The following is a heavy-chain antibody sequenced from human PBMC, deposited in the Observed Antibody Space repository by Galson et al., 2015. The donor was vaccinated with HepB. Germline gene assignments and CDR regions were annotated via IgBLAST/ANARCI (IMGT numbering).Heavy chain of an antibody. CDR2: INPSGGST. V-gene: IGHV1-46*01. CDR1: GYTFTSYY. CDR3: ARGATDIVVVPAAINLRVWYYGMDV. D-gene: IGHD2-2*01. Sequence: SVKVSCKASGYTFTSYYMHWVRQAPGQGLEWMGIINPSGGSTSYAQKFQGRVTMTRDTSTSTVYMELSSLRSEDTAVYYCARGATDIVVVPAAINLRVWYYGMDVWGQGTTVTVSS. J-gene: IGHJ6*02.